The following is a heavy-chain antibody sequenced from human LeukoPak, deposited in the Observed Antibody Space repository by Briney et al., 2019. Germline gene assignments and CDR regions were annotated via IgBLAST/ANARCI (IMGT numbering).Heavy chain of an antibody. V-gene: IGHV3-49*04. Sequence: GGSLRLSCTASGFTFGDYALSWVRQAPGKGLEWVGFIRRNTYGGTTEYAASVKGRFTISRDDSKGIAYLQMNSLKTEDTSVYYCATLRGGTYYTFDYWGQGTLVTVSS. CDR3: ATLRGGTYYTFDY. CDR1: GFTFGDYA. CDR2: IRRNTYGGTT. D-gene: IGHD1-26*01. J-gene: IGHJ4*02.